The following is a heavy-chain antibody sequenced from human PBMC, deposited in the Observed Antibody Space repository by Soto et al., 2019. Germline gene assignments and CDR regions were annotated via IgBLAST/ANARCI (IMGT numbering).Heavy chain of an antibody. CDR3: AHRRGYGEFAY. Sequence: QITLKESSPTLVKPTQTLTLTCTFSGFSLSTSGLGVGWIRQPPGKTLEWLVLIYWDDDKRYRTSLKSRLTITKDTSKNQVVLTMTNTDPVDTATYYCAHRRGYGEFAYWGQGILVTVTS. D-gene: IGHD5-18*01. CDR1: GFSLSTSGLG. J-gene: IGHJ4*02. V-gene: IGHV2-5*02. CDR2: IYWDDDK.